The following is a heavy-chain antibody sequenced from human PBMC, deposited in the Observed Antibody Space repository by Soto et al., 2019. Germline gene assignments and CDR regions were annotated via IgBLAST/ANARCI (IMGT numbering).Heavy chain of an antibody. CDR2: ISETGSHT. D-gene: IGHD7-27*01. CDR1: GFTFTDYH. V-gene: IGHV3-11*06. J-gene: IGHJ4*02. CDR3: GRSLRATSPLTF. Sequence: PGGSLRLSSEDSGFTFTDYHMSWIRQAPVKGLEWIAFISETGSHTAYAESVNVRFTISRDNARPSVFLQMNSLRSDDTAVYFCGRSLRATSPLTFWGQGTPVTVSS.